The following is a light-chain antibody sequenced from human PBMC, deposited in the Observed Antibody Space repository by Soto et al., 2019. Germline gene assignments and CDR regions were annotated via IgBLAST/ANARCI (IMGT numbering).Light chain of an antibody. CDR2: DAS. Sequence: DIQMTQSTSSLSASVGDRVTITCQASQDISNYLNWYQQKVGKAPKLLIYDASNLQTGVPSRFSRGGSGTNFTFTISSLQPENFATYYCQQYDNFPLFGGGTKVEIK. V-gene: IGKV1-33*01. J-gene: IGKJ4*01. CDR1: QDISNY. CDR3: QQYDNFPL.